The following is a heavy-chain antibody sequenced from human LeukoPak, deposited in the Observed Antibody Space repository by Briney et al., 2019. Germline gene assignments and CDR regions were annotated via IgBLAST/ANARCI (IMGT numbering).Heavy chain of an antibody. CDR2: IYYSGTT. CDR3: ARTRGAGYSYGFNYYYYMDV. V-gene: IGHV4-39*07. CDR1: GGSISSSSYY. D-gene: IGHD5-18*01. Sequence: SETLSLTCTVSGGSISSSSYYWGWIRQPPGKGLEWIGTIYYSGTTYFNPSLKSQVTISIDTSKNQFSLRLSSVTAADTAVYYCARTRGAGYSYGFNYYYYMDVWGKGTTVTVSS. J-gene: IGHJ6*03.